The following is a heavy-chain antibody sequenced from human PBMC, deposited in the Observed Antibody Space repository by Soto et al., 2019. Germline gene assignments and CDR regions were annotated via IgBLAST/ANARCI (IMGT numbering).Heavy chain of an antibody. V-gene: IGHV3-23*01. Sequence: GGSLRLPCAASTFTLSSYVMNWVRQAPGKGLEWVSGIGGSGTNTYYADSVKGRFTISRDNSKNTLYLQMNSLRVEDTAVYYCATRPQNTYYYGVFDWWGPGTLVTVSS. J-gene: IGHJ4*02. CDR2: IGGSGTNT. CDR3: ATRPQNTYYYGVFDW. D-gene: IGHD3-10*01. CDR1: TFTLSSYV.